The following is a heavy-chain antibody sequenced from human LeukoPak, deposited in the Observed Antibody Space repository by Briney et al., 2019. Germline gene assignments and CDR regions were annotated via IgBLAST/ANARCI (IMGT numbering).Heavy chain of an antibody. D-gene: IGHD2-21*01. V-gene: IGHV1-46*01. CDR1: GSTFTWFL. J-gene: IGHJ5*02. Sequence: GASVKVSCKTYGSTFTWFLIHWVRQAPGQGLEWVGTINPRGDITSYARRFQGRVTLTEDTSTSTFYMELSSLTSDDTAVYFCARPAYCDGTNCGYWLDPWGPGTLVTVSS. CDR3: ARPAYCDGTNCGYWLDP. CDR2: INPRGDIT.